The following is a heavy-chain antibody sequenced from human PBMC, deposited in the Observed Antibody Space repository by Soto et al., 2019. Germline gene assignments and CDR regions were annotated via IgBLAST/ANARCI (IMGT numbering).Heavy chain of an antibody. J-gene: IGHJ4*02. CDR2: VHYTGSA. CDR1: GDSMSTNY. D-gene: IGHD2-15*01. V-gene: IGHV4-59*01. CDR3: ARGRGDARGTRFDY. Sequence: QVPLQESGPGLVKPSETLSLTCTVSGDSMSTNYWTWIRQPPGKGLEWIAYVHYTGSATYNPSLKSRVTISVDTSKNQISLKVSSVTAADTAVYYCARGRGDARGTRFDYWGQGTLVTVSS.